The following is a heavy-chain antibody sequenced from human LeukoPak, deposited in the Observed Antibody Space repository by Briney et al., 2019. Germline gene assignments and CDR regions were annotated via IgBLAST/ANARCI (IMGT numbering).Heavy chain of an antibody. CDR2: ISGYNGNT. Sequence: ASVKVSCKASGYTFTNYGISWVRQAPGQGLEWMGWISGYNGNTNYAQKLQGRVTMTTDTSTSTAYMEVRSLRSDDTAVYYCARPTVTKRFFDYWGQGTLVTVSS. J-gene: IGHJ4*02. CDR3: ARPTVTKRFFDY. V-gene: IGHV1-18*01. CDR1: GYTFTNYG. D-gene: IGHD4-17*01.